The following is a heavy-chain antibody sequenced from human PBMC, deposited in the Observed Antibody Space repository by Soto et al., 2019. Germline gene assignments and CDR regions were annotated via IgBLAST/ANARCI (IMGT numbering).Heavy chain of an antibody. V-gene: IGHV4-34*01. D-gene: IGHD3-16*02. CDR3: ARGRRSGRNYDYVWGSYRYTPQFDY. Sequence: ASETLSLTCAVYGGSFSGYYWSWIRQPPGKGLEWIGEINHSGSTNYNPSLKSRVTISVDTSKNQFSLKLSSVTAADTAVYYCARGRRSGRNYDYVWGSYRYTPQFDYWGQGTLVTVSS. J-gene: IGHJ4*02. CDR2: INHSGST. CDR1: GGSFSGYY.